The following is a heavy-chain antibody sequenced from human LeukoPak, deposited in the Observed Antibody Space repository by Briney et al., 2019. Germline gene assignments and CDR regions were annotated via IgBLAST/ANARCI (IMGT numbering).Heavy chain of an antibody. Sequence: GGSLRLSCAASGFTFSSYEMNWVRQAPGKGLEWVSYISSSGSTIYYADSVKGRFTISRDNAKNSLYLQMNSLRAEDTAVYYCARASGYCSTSCYPQPPPLRYGMDVWGQGTTVTVSS. CDR2: ISSSGSTI. V-gene: IGHV3-48*03. J-gene: IGHJ6*02. CDR1: GFTFSSYE. D-gene: IGHD2-2*01. CDR3: ARASGYCSTSCYPQPPPLRYGMDV.